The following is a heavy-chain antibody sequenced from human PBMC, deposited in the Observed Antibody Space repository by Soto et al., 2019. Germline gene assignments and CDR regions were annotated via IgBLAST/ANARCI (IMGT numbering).Heavy chain of an antibody. CDR2: ISGYNGNT. Sequence: ASVKVSCKASGYTFTGYGIGWVRQAPGQGLEWMGWISGYNGNTDYAQKLQGRVTMTTDTSTSTAYMELRSLRSDDTAVYYCARDSPPVDYWGQGTLVTVSS. CDR1: GYTFTGYG. J-gene: IGHJ4*02. V-gene: IGHV1-18*01. CDR3: ARDSPPVDY.